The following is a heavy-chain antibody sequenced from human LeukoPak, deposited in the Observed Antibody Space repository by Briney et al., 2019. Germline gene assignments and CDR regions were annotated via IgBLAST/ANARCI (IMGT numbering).Heavy chain of an antibody. CDR3: ARGGEGSYGMDV. CDR2: INPNSGGT. V-gene: IGHV1-2*02. J-gene: IGHJ6*02. Sequence: ASVKVSFKASGYTFTVYFMHWVRQAPGQGLEWMGWINPNSGGTNYAQKFQGRVTMTRDTSISTAYMELSRLRSDDTAVYYCARGGEGSYGMDVWGQGTTVTVSS. CDR1: GYTFTVYF. D-gene: IGHD3-16*01.